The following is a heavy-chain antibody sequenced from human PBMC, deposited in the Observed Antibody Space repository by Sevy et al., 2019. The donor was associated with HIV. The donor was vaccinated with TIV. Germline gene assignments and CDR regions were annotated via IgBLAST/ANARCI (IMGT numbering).Heavy chain of an antibody. J-gene: IGHJ1*01. Sequence: ASVKVSCKSSGDSFSGYTIIWVRQAPGQGLEWMGGIIPISGPAGPTHSPQNFKDRATITADISTHTAYMERSSLRSEDTALYFCARASSCGGDCYYLQYWGQGTLVTVSS. CDR2: IIPISGPAGPT. D-gene: IGHD2-21*02. CDR3: ARASSCGGDCYYLQY. CDR1: GDSFSGYT. V-gene: IGHV1-69*06.